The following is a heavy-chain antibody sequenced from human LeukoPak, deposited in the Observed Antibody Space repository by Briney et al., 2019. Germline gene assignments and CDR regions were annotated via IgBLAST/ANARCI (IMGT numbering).Heavy chain of an antibody. D-gene: IGHD3-10*01. CDR3: ARDRGHLLWFGELFSYYYGMDV. CDR2: INSDGSST. CDR1: GFTFSSYW. J-gene: IGHJ6*02. Sequence: GGSLRLSCAASGFTFSSYWMHWVRHAPGKGLVWVSRINSDGSSTSYADSVKGRFTISRDNSKNTLYLQMNSLRAEDTAVYYCARDRGHLLWFGELFSYYYGMDVWGQGTTVTVSS. V-gene: IGHV3-74*01.